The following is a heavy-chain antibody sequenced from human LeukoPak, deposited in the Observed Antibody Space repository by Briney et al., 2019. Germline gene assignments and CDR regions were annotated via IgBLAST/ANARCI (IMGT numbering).Heavy chain of an antibody. CDR1: GYTFTTYY. J-gene: IGHJ4*02. CDR2: INPSGGST. D-gene: IGHD6-19*01. Sequence: ASVKVSCKESGYTFTTYYMHWVRHPPGQGLEWMGIINPSGGSTSYGQKFQGRVTMTRDTSTSTVYMELSSLRSEDTAVYYCASGCLAGYSSGCLGYWGRGTLITVTA. CDR3: ASGCLAGYSSGCLGY. V-gene: IGHV1-46*01.